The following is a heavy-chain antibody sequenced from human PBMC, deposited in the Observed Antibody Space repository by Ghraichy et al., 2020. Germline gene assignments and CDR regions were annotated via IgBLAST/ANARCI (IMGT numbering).Heavy chain of an antibody. CDR3: ARGIDTGTWSGPYNWFDP. D-gene: IGHD1-14*01. J-gene: IGHJ5*02. V-gene: IGHV4-61*01. CDR1: GGSVNSGYYY. CDR2: VYYSGST. Sequence: SETLSLTCTVSGGSVNSGYYYWTWIRLPPGKGLEWIGYVYYSGSTNYNPSLKSRVTLSVDTSNNQFYLRLSSVTAADTAVYFCARGIDTGTWSGPYNWFDPWGQGTLVTVSS.